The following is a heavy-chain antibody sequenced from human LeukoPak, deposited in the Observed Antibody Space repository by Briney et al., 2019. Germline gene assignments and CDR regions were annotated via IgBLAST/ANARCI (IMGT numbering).Heavy chain of an antibody. Sequence: GASVKVSCKASGGTFSSSAISWVRQAPGQGLEWMGGINPIFGTSNYAQKFQGRVTITADESTSTAYMELSSLRSEDTAVYYCARGGGNFGVLTTAYYYGMDVWGQGTTVTVSS. D-gene: IGHD3-3*01. V-gene: IGHV1-69*13. J-gene: IGHJ6*02. CDR2: INPIFGTS. CDR1: GGTFSSSA. CDR3: ARGGGNFGVLTTAYYYGMDV.